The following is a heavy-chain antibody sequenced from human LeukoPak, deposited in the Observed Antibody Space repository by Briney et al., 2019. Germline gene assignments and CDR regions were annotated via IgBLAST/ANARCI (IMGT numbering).Heavy chain of an antibody. CDR1: GFTFGDYA. CDR3: AKEGPKSIAATGYYMDV. J-gene: IGHJ6*03. CDR2: IRSKAYGGTT. Sequence: GGSLRLSCTASGFTFGDYAMSWFRQAPGKGLEWVGFIRSKAYGGTTEYAASVKGRFTISRDDSKSIAYLRMNSLKTEDTAVYYCAKEGPKSIAATGYYMDVWGKGTTVTISS. V-gene: IGHV3-49*03. D-gene: IGHD6-25*01.